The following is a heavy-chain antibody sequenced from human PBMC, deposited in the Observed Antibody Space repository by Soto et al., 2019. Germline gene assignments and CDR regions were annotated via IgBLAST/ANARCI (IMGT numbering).Heavy chain of an antibody. CDR2: ISNDGSNE. Sequence: PGGSLRLSCAGSGFTFRLFGMNWVRHAPGKGLEWVARISNDGSNEYYVDSVKGRFTISRDNSKNTLYLQMDSLRAEDTAVYYCAKGEVRGIIPSYFDYWGLGTLVTVSS. D-gene: IGHD3-10*01. J-gene: IGHJ4*02. CDR3: AKGEVRGIIPSYFDY. CDR1: GFTFRLFG. V-gene: IGHV3-30*18.